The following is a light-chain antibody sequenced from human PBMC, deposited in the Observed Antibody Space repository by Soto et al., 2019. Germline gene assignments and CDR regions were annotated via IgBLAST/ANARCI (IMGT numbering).Light chain of an antibody. V-gene: IGKV3-11*01. CDR1: QSVSSY. CDR2: DAY. J-gene: IGKJ2*01. CDR3: QQRSNWPPYT. Sequence: EIVLTQSPATLSLSPGERATLSCRASQSVSSYLAWYQQKPGQAPRRLSYDAYNRAPGIPARFSGSGSGTDFTLTISSLEPEDLAVYYCQQRSNWPPYTFGQGTKLEIK.